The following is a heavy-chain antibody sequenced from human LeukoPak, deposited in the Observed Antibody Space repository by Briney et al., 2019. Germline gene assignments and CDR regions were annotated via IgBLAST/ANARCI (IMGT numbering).Heavy chain of an antibody. Sequence: ASVKVSCKASGYTFTGYYMHWVRQAPGQGLEWMGRINPNSGGTNYAQKFQGRVTMTRDTSISTAYMELSRLRSDDTAVYYCARFPPGEASPGDYWGQGTLVTVSS. V-gene: IGHV1-2*06. J-gene: IGHJ4*02. D-gene: IGHD3-10*01. CDR3: ARFPPGEASPGDY. CDR1: GYTFTGYY. CDR2: INPNSGGT.